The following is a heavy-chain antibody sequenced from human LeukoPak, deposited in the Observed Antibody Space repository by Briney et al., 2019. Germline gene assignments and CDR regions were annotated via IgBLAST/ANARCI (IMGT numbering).Heavy chain of an antibody. D-gene: IGHD3-10*01. CDR3: ARSDYHNSGSHTVFDAFDI. CDR2: IYDSGST. Sequence: SETLSLTCTVSGGSIRSSYYYWGWIRQPPGKGLEWIGSIYDSGSTYYNPSLKSRVTISVDTSKNQFSLKLSFVTAADTAMYYCARSDYHNSGSHTVFDAFDIWGQGTRVTVSS. CDR1: GGSIRSSYYY. V-gene: IGHV4-39*07. J-gene: IGHJ3*02.